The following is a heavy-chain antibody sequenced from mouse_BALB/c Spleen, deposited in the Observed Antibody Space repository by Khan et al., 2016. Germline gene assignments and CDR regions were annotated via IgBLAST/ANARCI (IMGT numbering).Heavy chain of an antibody. CDR3: ARWGYGNYLYQAMDY. CDR2: INPGSNYT. D-gene: IGHD2-10*02. V-gene: IGHV1-7*01. J-gene: IGHJ4*01. CDR1: GYTFTRYW. Sequence: QVQLQQSGAELAKPGASVKMSCKASGYTFTRYWMHWVKQRPGQGLEWIGYINPGSNYTDYNQNFKDKATLTADKSSSTAYMLLSSLTSDDSAVYFSARWGYGNYLYQAMDYWGQGISVTVSS.